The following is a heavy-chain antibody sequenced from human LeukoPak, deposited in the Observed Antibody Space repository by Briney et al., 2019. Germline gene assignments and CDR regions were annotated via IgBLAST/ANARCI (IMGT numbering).Heavy chain of an antibody. J-gene: IGHJ3*02. CDR1: GFIVTNNY. V-gene: IGHV3-66*01. CDR2: VYSGGST. Sequence: GGSLRLSCTASGFIVTNNYINWVRQAPGKGLEWVSLVYSGGSTYYADSVKGRFTISRDNSKNMVYLQMNSLRAEDTAMYYCARASGYCSGGSCYSAGHDAFDIWGQGTMVTVSS. D-gene: IGHD2-15*01. CDR3: ARASGYCSGGSCYSAGHDAFDI.